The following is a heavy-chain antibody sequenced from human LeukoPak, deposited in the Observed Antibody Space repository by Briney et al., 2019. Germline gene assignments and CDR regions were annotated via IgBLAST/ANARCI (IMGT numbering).Heavy chain of an antibody. Sequence: GASVKVSCKVSGYTLTELSMHWVRQAPGKGLEWMGGFDPEDGETIYAQKFQGRVTMTEDTSTDTAYMELSSLRSEDTAVYYCATVWCVGSTSCYFDYWGQGTLVTVSS. CDR3: ATVWCVGSTSCYFDY. V-gene: IGHV1-24*01. J-gene: IGHJ4*02. CDR1: GYTLTELS. D-gene: IGHD2-2*01. CDR2: FDPEDGET.